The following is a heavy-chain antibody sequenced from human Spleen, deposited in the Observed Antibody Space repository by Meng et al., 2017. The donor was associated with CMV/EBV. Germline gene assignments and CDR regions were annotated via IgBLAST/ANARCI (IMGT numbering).Heavy chain of an antibody. CDR3: AKGGYSYDY. J-gene: IGHJ4*02. D-gene: IGHD5-18*01. Sequence: GGSPRLSCAASGFTFNTYAMTWIRQAPEKGLEWVSTISGTGGRSYYADAVKGRFTISRDNSKNTLYLQMNSLRAEDTAVYYCAKGGYSYDYWGQGTLVTVSS. V-gene: IGHV3-23*01. CDR2: ISGTGGRS. CDR1: GFTFNTYA.